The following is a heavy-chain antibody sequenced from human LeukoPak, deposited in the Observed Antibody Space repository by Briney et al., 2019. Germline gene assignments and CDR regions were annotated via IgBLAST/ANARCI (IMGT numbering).Heavy chain of an antibody. Sequence: SGGSLRLSCAASGFTFSSYRLYWVRQAPGKGLEWVSSISAGSSYLSYADSVKGRFSISRDNAGNSLYLQMNSLTAEDTAIYYCARDMGRELSPLVYWDQGTLVTVSS. CDR2: ISAGSSYL. CDR1: GFTFSSYR. J-gene: IGHJ4*02. D-gene: IGHD3-16*02. V-gene: IGHV3-21*01. CDR3: ARDMGRELSPLVY.